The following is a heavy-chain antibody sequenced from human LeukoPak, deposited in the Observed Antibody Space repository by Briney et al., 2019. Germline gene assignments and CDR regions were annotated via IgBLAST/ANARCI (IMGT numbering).Heavy chain of an antibody. CDR2: INPSGGST. CDR1: GYTFTSFY. D-gene: IGHD3-22*01. V-gene: IGHV1-46*01. Sequence: ASVTVSCKASGYTFTSFYMHWVRQAPGQGLEWMGIINPSGGSTYYAQKFQGRVTMTRDMSTSTVYMELSSLRSEDTAVYYCARGPREYYYDSTGYYGFAEYFQYWGQGTLVTVSS. CDR3: ARGPREYYYDSTGYYGFAEYFQY. J-gene: IGHJ1*01.